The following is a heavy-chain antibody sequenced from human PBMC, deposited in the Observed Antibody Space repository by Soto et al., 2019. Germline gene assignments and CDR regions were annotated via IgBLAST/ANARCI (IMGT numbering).Heavy chain of an antibody. Sequence: QVQLQESGPALVKPSQTLSLTCTVSGGSISSGGYYWSWIRQHPGKRLEWIGYIYYSGSTYYNPSLKSRVTISVDTSKNQFSLKLSSVTAADTAVYYCARSGYSYGPNPLLYWGQGTLVTVSS. CDR3: ARSGYSYGPNPLLY. V-gene: IGHV4-31*03. CDR1: GGSISSGGYY. D-gene: IGHD5-18*01. CDR2: IYYSGST. J-gene: IGHJ4*02.